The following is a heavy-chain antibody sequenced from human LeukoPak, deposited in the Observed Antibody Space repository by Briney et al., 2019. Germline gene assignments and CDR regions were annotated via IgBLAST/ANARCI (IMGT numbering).Heavy chain of an antibody. V-gene: IGHV1-69*13. Sequence: SVKVSCKASGGTFSSYAISWVRRAPGQGLEWMGRIFPIFATANYAQKFQGRVTITADESTSTAYMELSSLRSEDTAVYYCARESGSYGAYFDYWGQGTLVTVSS. CDR3: ARESGSYGAYFDY. CDR2: IFPIFATA. J-gene: IGHJ4*02. D-gene: IGHD1-26*01. CDR1: GGTFSSYA.